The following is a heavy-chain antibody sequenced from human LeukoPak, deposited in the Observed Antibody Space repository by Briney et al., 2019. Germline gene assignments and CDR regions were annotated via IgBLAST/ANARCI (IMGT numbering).Heavy chain of an antibody. CDR2: IIPIFGTA. V-gene: IGHV1-69*05. J-gene: IGHJ4*02. CDR3: ASSSPYGDYGKDDY. Sequence: SVKVSCKASGGTFSSYAISLVRQAPGQGLEWMGRIIPIFGTANYAQKFQGRVTITTDESTSTAYMELSSLRSEDTAVYYCASSSPYGDYGKDDYWGQGTLVTVSS. D-gene: IGHD4-17*01. CDR1: GGTFSSYA.